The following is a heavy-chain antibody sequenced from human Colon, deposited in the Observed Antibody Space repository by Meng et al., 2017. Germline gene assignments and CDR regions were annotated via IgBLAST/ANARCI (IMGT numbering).Heavy chain of an antibody. J-gene: IGHJ5*02. CDR2: IYHSGST. CDR3: ARGMTTVTLGGTLDP. D-gene: IGHD4-17*01. CDR1: GYSISSGYY. V-gene: IGHV4-38-2*02. Sequence: SETLSLTCTVSGYSISSGYYWGWIRQPPGKGLEWIGSIYHSGSTYYNPSLKSRVTISVDTSKNQFSLKLSSVTAADTAVYYCARGMTTVTLGGTLDPWGQGTLVTVSS.